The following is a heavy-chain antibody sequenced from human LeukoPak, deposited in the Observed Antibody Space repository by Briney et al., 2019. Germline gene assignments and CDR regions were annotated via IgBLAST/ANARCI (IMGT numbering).Heavy chain of an antibody. CDR2: ISYSGSV. CDR3: ARRGYSSGWSPDY. CDR1: GGSVSSNSYY. D-gene: IGHD6-19*01. J-gene: IGHJ4*02. Sequence: SETLSLTCTVSGGSVSSNSYYWGWLRQPPGKGLEWIGGISYSGSVYYNPSLKSRVTISIDTSKNQFSLRLTSVTAADTAVYYCARRGYSSGWSPDYWGQGTLVTVSS. V-gene: IGHV4-39*01.